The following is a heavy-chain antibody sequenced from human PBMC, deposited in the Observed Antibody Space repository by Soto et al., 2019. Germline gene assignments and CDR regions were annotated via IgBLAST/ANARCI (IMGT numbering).Heavy chain of an antibody. CDR2: INIGNGNT. V-gene: IGHV1-3*04. CDR3: AREPLCGGRCYDNYFDP. D-gene: IGHD2-15*01. J-gene: IGHJ5*02. CDR1: GYTFTYYP. Sequence: ASVKVSCKASGYTFTYYPIHWVRQAPGQRLEWMGWINIGNGNTASSQKFQDRVTITRETSASTAYMELTSLRSEDTAVYYCAREPLCGGRCYDNYFDPWGQGALVTVSS.